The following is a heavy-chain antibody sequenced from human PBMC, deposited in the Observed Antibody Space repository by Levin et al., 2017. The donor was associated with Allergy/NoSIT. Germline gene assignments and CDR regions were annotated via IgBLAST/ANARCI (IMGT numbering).Heavy chain of an antibody. CDR3: TVSLYYYYYGMDV. CDR1: GFTVSSNY. Sequence: SGGSLRLSCAASGFTVSSNYMSWVRQAPGKGLEWVSVIYSGGSTYYADSVKGRFTISRDNSKNTLYLQMNSLRAEDTAVYYCTVSLYYYYYGMDVWGQGTTVTVSS. CDR2: IYSGGST. V-gene: IGHV3-53*01. J-gene: IGHJ6*02. D-gene: IGHD3-16*02.